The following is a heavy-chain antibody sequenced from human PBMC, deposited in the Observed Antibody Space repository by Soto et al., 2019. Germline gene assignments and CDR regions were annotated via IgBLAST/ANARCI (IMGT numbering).Heavy chain of an antibody. J-gene: IGHJ4*02. V-gene: IGHV1-69*02. CDR1: GGTFRNYP. CDR2: IFPLTDIP. CDR3: ARGPLVVLNYFES. Sequence: QVQLVQSGTEVKKPGSSVKVSCKASGGTFRNYPINWVRQAPGQGLEWMGSIFPLTDIPDYAQNFQAILTISADKSTSTAYMELSSLTSDDTAIYFCARGPLVVLNYFESWGQGTLVTVSS.